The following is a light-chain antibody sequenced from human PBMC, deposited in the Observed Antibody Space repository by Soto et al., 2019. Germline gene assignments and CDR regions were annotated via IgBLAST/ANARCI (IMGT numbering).Light chain of an antibody. CDR1: SSNIGSNY. CDR3: AAWDDSLSGVV. CDR2: RNN. V-gene: IGLV1-47*01. Sequence: QPVLTQPPSASGTPGQRVTISCSGSSSNIGSNYVYWYQQLPGTAPKLLIYRNNQRPSGVPDRFSGSKSGTSASLAISGLRPEDEADYYCAAWDDSLSGVVFGGGPKVTVL. J-gene: IGLJ2*01.